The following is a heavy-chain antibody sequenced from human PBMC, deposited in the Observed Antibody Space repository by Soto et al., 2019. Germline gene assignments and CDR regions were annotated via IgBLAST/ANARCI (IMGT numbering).Heavy chain of an antibody. V-gene: IGHV4-34*01. Sequence: SETLSLTCAVSVGSFSGYIWNWIRQTPGKGLQWIGQINHSGSSIYNPSLKNRVTISTMSNNKFSLELSSVTAADTAVYYCTRGLFSGRSYSGSWYYFDSWGQGNMVTVS. D-gene: IGHD3-10*01. CDR3: TRGLFSGRSYSGSWYYFDS. CDR1: VGSFSGYI. J-gene: IGHJ4*02. CDR2: INHSGSS.